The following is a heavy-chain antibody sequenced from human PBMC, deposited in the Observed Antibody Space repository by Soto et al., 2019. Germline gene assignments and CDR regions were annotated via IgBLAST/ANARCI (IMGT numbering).Heavy chain of an antibody. J-gene: IGHJ4*02. D-gene: IGHD3-10*01. CDR2: IYYSGST. CDR1: GGSISSYY. CDR3: ARHNYGSGSTYLDY. V-gene: IGHV4-59*08. Sequence: QVQLQESGPGLVKPSETLSLTCTVSGGSISSYYWSWIRQPPGKGLEWIGYIYYSGSTNYNPSLKSRVTISVDTSKNHFSLKRNSMTAADTAVYYCARHNYGSGSTYLDYWGQGTLVTVSS.